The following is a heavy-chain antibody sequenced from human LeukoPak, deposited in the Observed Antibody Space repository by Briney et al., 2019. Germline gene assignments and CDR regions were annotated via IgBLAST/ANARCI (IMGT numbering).Heavy chain of an antibody. CDR3: AKAQGGWVPQSEFDY. Sequence: GGSLRLSCAASGFIFSSYGMSWVRQAPGKGLEWVSAISGSGGSTYYADSVKGRFTISRDNSKNTLYLQMNSLRAEDTAVYYCAKAQGGWVPQSEFDYWGQGTLVTVSS. D-gene: IGHD1-1*01. V-gene: IGHV3-23*01. J-gene: IGHJ4*02. CDR2: ISGSGGST. CDR1: GFIFSSYG.